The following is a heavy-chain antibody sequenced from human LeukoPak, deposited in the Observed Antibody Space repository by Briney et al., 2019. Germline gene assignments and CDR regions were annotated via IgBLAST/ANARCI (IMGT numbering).Heavy chain of an antibody. CDR3: ARAHFPAYYYDSSGYYYI. Sequence: ASVKVSCKASGYTFTSYDINWVRQAPGQGLEWMGWMNPNSGNTGYAQKFQGRVNMTRNPSISTAYMELSSLRSEDTAVYYCARAHFPAYYYDSSGYYYIWGQGTLVTVSS. D-gene: IGHD3-22*01. V-gene: IGHV1-8*01. CDR2: MNPNSGNT. CDR1: GYTFTSYD. J-gene: IGHJ4*02.